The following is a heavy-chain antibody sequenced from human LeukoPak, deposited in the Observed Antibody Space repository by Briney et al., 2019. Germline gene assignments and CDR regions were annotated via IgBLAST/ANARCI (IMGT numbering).Heavy chain of an antibody. J-gene: IGHJ4*02. CDR1: GYTFTSSD. CDR3: ARIGDCSGGSCFDY. D-gene: IGHD2-15*01. Sequence: GASVKVSCKASGYTFTSSDINWVRQATGQGLEWMGWMNPNSGNTGYAQKFQGRVTMTRNTSISTAYMELSSLRSEDTAVYYCARIGDCSGGSCFDYWGQGTLVTVSS. CDR2: MNPNSGNT. V-gene: IGHV1-8*01.